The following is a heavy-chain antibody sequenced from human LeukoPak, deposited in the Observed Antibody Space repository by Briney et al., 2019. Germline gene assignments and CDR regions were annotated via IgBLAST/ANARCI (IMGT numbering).Heavy chain of an antibody. CDR1: GYTFTGYY. CDR3: ARDRWSSSSSEGTFDF. D-gene: IGHD6-6*01. V-gene: IGHV1-18*04. Sequence: ASVKVSCKASGYTFTGYYMHWVRQAPGQGLEWMGWISVYNGNTVYAQNLRDRVTMTTDTSTNTAYMELRSLRSDDTAVYYCARDRWSSSSSEGTFDFWGHGTMVIV. J-gene: IGHJ3*01. CDR2: ISVYNGNT.